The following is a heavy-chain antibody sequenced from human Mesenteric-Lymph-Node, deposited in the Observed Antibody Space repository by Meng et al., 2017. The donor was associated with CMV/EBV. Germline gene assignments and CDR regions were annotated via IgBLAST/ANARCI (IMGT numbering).Heavy chain of an antibody. CDR1: GFTFSDYW. J-gene: IGHJ4*02. V-gene: IGHV3-74*01. CDR3: ARGGVTTGAVINY. Sequence: CAGSGFTFSDYWMLWVRQAPGRGLVWVSRIKGDGSITTYADSLKGRFIISRDNAKNTLYLQMNSLRTEDTAVYYCARGGVTTGAVINYWGQGTLVTVSS. D-gene: IGHD3-3*01. CDR2: IKGDGSIT.